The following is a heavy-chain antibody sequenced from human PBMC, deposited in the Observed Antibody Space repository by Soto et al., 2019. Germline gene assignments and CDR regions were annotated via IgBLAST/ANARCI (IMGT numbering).Heavy chain of an antibody. J-gene: IGHJ4*02. CDR3: ARSGSSWNLREFDS. V-gene: IGHV4-31*02. CDR2: IFNSGTT. CDR1: GASTVSHYH. Sequence: QVQLQESGPGLVKPSQTLSLTCSVSGASTVSHYHWTWIRQPPGKGLEWMGYIFNSGTTFYNPSLTSRLSISMDTSGNHFSLELRSVTAADTAVYYCARSGSSWNLREFDSWGQGTLVTVSS. D-gene: IGHD6-13*01.